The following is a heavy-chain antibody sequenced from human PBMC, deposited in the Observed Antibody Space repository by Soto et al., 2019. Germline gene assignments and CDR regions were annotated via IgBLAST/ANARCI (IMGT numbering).Heavy chain of an antibody. CDR2: ITGTTEGGTT. V-gene: IGHV3-15*01. CDR1: GFSFPGAW. CDR3: FPVTGVGCSYC. Sequence: EVQLLESGGGLVKPGGSLRLSCATSGFSFPGAWMNWVRQAPGKGLEWIGRITGTTEGGTTDYAPPLKDRFTISREDSTQTIYLQLNSLNTEDTGVYYCFPVTGVGCSYCGGQGTLVTVSS. J-gene: IGHJ4*02. D-gene: IGHD2-15*01.